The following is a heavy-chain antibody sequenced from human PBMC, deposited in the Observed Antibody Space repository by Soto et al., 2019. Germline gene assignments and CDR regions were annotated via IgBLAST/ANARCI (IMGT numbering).Heavy chain of an antibody. CDR3: ARDTGNFFDY. J-gene: IGHJ4*02. CDR2: IGPSSGNT. V-gene: IGHV1-18*01. Sequence: ASVKVSCKASGYTFTSYTVSWVRQAPGQGLEWVGWIGPSSGNTDSARNLQGRVTMTIDTSTSTAYMELRSLRSDDTAVYYCARDTGNFFDYWGQGTLVTVSS. CDR1: GYTFTSYT.